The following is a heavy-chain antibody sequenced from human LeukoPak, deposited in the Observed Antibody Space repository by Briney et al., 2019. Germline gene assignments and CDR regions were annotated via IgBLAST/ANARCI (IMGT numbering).Heavy chain of an antibody. V-gene: IGHV3-30*02. D-gene: IGHD1-1*01. CDR2: IRYDGSNK. CDR1: GFTFSSYG. CDR3: AKGAQGTNYFDY. Sequence: PGGSLRLSCAASGFTFSSYGMHWVRQAPGKGLEWVAFIRYDGSNKYYADSVKGRFTISRDNSKNTLYLHVNSLRAEDTAVYYCAKGAQGTNYFDYWGQGTLVTVSS. J-gene: IGHJ4*02.